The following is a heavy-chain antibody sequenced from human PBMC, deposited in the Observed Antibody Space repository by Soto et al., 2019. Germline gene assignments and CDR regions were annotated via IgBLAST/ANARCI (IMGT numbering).Heavy chain of an antibody. CDR1: GVSFIGYY. V-gene: IGHV4-34*01. Sequence: SEPLSLTCAVYGVSFIGYYWNWIRQSPGKGLEWIGEINRSGSTKYNPSLKSRVTISVDTSKNQFSLELSSVTAADTAIYYCASARYSYYYMDVWDKGTTVTVSS. CDR2: INRSGST. CDR3: ASARYSYYYMDV. J-gene: IGHJ6*03.